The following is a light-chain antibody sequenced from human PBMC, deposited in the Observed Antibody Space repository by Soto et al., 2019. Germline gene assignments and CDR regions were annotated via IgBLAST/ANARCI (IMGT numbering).Light chain of an antibody. CDR3: SSYTTSSTL. Sequence: QSALTQPASVSGSPGQSITISCTGTXXDIGGNNYVSWYQQHPGKAPKLMIYDVTNRPSGVSNRFSGSKSGNTASLTISGLQAEDEADYYCSSYTTSSTLFGGGTKLTVL. V-gene: IGLV2-14*03. CDR2: DVT. CDR1: XXDIGGNNY. J-gene: IGLJ2*01.